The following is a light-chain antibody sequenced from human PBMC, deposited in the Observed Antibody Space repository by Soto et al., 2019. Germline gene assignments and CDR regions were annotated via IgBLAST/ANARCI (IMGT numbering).Light chain of an antibody. Sequence: QSALTQPPSASGSPGQSVTISCTGTSSDVGGYNYVSWYQQHPGKAPKLMIYEVSERPSGVPDRFSGSKSGNTASLTVSVLRAEDEADYYCTSYAGTNNLLFGGGTQLTVL. CDR3: TSYAGTNNLL. J-gene: IGLJ3*02. CDR2: EVS. CDR1: SSDVGGYNY. V-gene: IGLV2-8*01.